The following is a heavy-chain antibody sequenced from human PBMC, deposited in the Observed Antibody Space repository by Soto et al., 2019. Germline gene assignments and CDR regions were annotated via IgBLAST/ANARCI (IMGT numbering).Heavy chain of an antibody. CDR3: EKASGWSGGFDS. CDR1: GFTFSSYA. D-gene: IGHD3-10*01. Sequence: EVQLLESGGGLVQPGGSLRLSCAASGFTFSSYAMSWVRQAPGKGLEWVSAISGSGGSTYYADSVKGRFTISRDNSKNTLYLQMNSLGAADTAVYYCEKASGWSGGFDSWVQGTLVTVSS. J-gene: IGHJ4*02. CDR2: ISGSGGST. V-gene: IGHV3-23*01.